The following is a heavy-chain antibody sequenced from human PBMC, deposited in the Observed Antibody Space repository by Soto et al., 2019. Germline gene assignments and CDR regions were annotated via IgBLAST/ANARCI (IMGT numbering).Heavy chain of an antibody. Sequence: LSLTCTVSGDSISTYYWSWIRQRPGKGLEWIGYIYYTGSTNYNPSLKSRVTISIDTSKNQFSLSLKSVTAADTAVYFCARGYYYDIDGYPSWYFDYWGQGTRVTVSS. CDR1: GDSISTYY. J-gene: IGHJ4*02. V-gene: IGHV4-59*12. CDR2: IYYTGST. D-gene: IGHD3-22*01. CDR3: ARGYYYDIDGYPSWYFDY.